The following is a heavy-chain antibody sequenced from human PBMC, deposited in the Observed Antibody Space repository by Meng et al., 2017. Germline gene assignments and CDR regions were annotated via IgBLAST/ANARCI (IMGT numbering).Heavy chain of an antibody. CDR3: ARDQGSKATKFDY. V-gene: IGHV1-69*13. CDR2: IIPIFGTA. CDR1: GYTFTSYG. D-gene: IGHD5-24*01. Sequence: QVHVLQAGAEVKKPGDSVKVSCKASGYTFTSYGISWGRQAPGQGLEWMGGIIPIFGTANYAQKFQGRVTITADESTSTAYMELSSLRSEDTAVYYCARDQGSKATKFDYWGQGTLVTVSS. J-gene: IGHJ4*02.